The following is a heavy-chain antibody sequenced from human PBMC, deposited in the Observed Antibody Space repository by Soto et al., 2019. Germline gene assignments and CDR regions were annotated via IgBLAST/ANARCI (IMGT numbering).Heavy chain of an antibody. V-gene: IGHV4-30-2*01. CDR2: IYHSGST. J-gene: IGHJ3*02. D-gene: IGHD4-17*01. CDR3: GRGDYANAFDI. CDR1: GGSISSGGYS. Sequence: TLSLTCTVAGGSISSGGYSWNWIRQPPGKGLEWIGNIYHSGSTYYNASLKSRVTISVDRSKNQFSLKLSSVTAADTAVYYCGRGDYANAFDIWGQGTTVTVSS.